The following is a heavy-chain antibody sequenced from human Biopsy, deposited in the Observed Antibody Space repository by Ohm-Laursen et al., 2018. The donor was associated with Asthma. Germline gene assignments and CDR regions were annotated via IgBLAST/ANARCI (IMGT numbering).Heavy chain of an antibody. CDR3: ARAQDYYDSRGYYRSFDY. CDR1: YGSINSGGYY. Sequence: TLSLTCIVSYGSINSGGYYWTWIRQHPGKGLEWIGFIYYSGSTYYNPSLKSRVSISIDTSKNQFSLKLSSVTAADTAVYYCARAQDYYDSRGYYRSFDYWGQGTLVTVSS. J-gene: IGHJ4*02. D-gene: IGHD3-22*01. CDR2: IYYSGST. V-gene: IGHV4-31*03.